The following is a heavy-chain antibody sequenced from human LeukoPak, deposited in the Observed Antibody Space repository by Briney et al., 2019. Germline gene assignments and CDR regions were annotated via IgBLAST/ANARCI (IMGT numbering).Heavy chain of an antibody. CDR2: IIPILGIA. Sequence: SVKVSCKASGGTFSSYTISWVRQAPGQGLEWMGRIIPILGIANYAQKFQGRVTITADKSTSTAYMELSSLRSEDTAVYYCARDPLRNATLRLGELSLRYFDYWGQGTLVTVSS. J-gene: IGHJ4*02. D-gene: IGHD3-16*02. CDR1: GGTFSSYT. CDR3: ARDPLRNATLRLGELSLRYFDY. V-gene: IGHV1-69*04.